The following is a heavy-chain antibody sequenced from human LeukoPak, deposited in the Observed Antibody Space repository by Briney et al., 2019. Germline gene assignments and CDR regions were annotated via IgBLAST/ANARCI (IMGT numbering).Heavy chain of an antibody. V-gene: IGHV4-59*06. J-gene: IGHJ5*02. CDR2: IYYSGST. D-gene: IGHD3-10*01. CDR1: GGSIFSYY. CDR3: ASYYGSGSSFDL. Sequence: SETLSLTCTVSGGSIFSYYWSWIRQPPGKGLEWIGYIYYSGSTYYNPSLKSRVTISVDTSKNQFSLRLSSVTAADTAVYYCASYYGSGSSFDLWGQGTLVTVPS.